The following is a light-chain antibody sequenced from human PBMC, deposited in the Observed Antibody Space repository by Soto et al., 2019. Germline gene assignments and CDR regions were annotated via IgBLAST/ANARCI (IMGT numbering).Light chain of an antibody. V-gene: IGLV2-14*01. Sequence: QSALTQPASVSGSPGQSSTISCTGTSSDGGGYNYVSWYQQHPGKAPKLMIYDVSNRPSGVSNRFSGSKSGNTASLTISGLQAEDEADYYCSSYTSSSTFFGTGTKLTVL. CDR3: SSYTSSSTF. J-gene: IGLJ1*01. CDR1: SSDGGGYNY. CDR2: DVS.